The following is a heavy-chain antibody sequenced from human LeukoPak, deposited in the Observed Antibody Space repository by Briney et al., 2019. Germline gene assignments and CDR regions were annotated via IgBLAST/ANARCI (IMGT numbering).Heavy chain of an antibody. J-gene: IGHJ4*02. V-gene: IGHV3-73*01. CDR1: GFTFSGSA. CDR3: TRHPDYYDSTFDY. D-gene: IGHD3-22*01. CDR2: IRSKANSYAT. Sequence: GGSLRLSCAASGFTFSGSAMHWVRQASGKGLEWVGRIRSKANSYATAYAASVKGRFTISRDDSKNTAYLQMNSLKTEDTAVYYCTRHPDYYDSTFDYWGQGTLVTVSS.